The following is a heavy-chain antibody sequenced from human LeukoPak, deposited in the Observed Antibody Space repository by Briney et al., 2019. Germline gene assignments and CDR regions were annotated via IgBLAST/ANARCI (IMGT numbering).Heavy chain of an antibody. CDR1: GGSISGYY. Sequence: SETLSLTCTVSGGSISGYYWSWIRQPAGKGLEWIGRIYTSGSTNYNPSLKSRVTMSVDTSKNQFSLKLSSVTAADTAVYYCARGVTSFYREIGGDYYYCYMDVWGKGTTVTVSS. V-gene: IGHV4-4*07. J-gene: IGHJ6*03. CDR2: IYTSGST. D-gene: IGHD2-2*01. CDR3: ARGVTSFYREIGGDYYYCYMDV.